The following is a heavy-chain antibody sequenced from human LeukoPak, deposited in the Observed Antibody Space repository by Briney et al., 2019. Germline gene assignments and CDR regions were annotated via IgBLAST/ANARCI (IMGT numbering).Heavy chain of an antibody. D-gene: IGHD2-2*01. V-gene: IGHV3-15*01. CDR1: GFTFSNAW. CDR3: AKVRGPAASDNYLDY. J-gene: IGHJ4*02. CDR2: IKKKTDGGTT. Sequence: GGSLRLSCTVSGFTFSNAWMGWVRQAPGKGLEWVGRIKKKTDGGTTDYAAPVKGRFTISRDDSGNTLYLQMNSLKTEDTAVYYCAKVRGPAASDNYLDYWGQGTLVTVSS.